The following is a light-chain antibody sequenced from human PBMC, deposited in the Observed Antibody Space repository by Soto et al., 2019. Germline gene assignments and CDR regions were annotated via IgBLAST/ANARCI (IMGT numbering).Light chain of an antibody. CDR2: GSS. J-gene: IGKJ1*01. Sequence: EIVLTQSPGTLSLSPGERATLSCRASQSLNSFYLAWHQQKPGQAPRLLIYGSSNRATGIPDRFSGSGSGTDFTLTISRLDPEDFAVYYCQQYDISPRTFGQGTKVEVK. CDR3: QQYDISPRT. V-gene: IGKV3-20*01. CDR1: QSLNSFY.